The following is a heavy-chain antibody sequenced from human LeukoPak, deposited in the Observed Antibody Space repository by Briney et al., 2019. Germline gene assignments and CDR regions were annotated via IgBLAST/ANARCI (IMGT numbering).Heavy chain of an antibody. D-gene: IGHD1-1*01. J-gene: IGHJ5*01. CDR1: ESSFTNYW. V-gene: IGHV5-10-1*01. CDR2: IDPSDSYT. Sequence: HGESLKISCKGSESSFTNYWISWVRQMPGKGLEWMGRIDPSDSYTNYSPSFQGHVTISADKSISTAYLQWSSLKASDTAMYYCARHGATGSFDSWGQGTLVTVSS. CDR3: ARHGATGSFDS.